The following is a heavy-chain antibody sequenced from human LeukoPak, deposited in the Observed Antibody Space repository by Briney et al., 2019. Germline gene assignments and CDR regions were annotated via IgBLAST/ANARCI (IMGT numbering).Heavy chain of an antibody. D-gene: IGHD4-17*01. V-gene: IGHV3-23*01. CDR1: GFIFDNFA. Sequence: GGSLRLSCSASGFIFDNFAMNWVRQAPGKGLESVSYVSGGGAKRHYSASVKGRFTISRDNSKNTLYLQMNSLRAEDTAVYYCASDYADYVGYFFFDYWGQGTLVTVSS. CDR3: ASDYADYVGYFFFDY. J-gene: IGHJ4*02. CDR2: VSGGGAKR.